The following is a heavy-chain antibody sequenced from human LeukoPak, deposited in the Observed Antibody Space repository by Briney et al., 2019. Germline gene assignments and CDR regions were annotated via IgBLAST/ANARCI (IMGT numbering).Heavy chain of an antibody. J-gene: IGHJ5*02. CDR1: GFTFSDYY. CDR3: ARDPEYFDWLLPSNWFDP. CDR2: VSSSGSTI. Sequence: SGGSLRLSCAASGFTFSDYYMSWIRQAPGKGLEWVSYVSSSGSTIYYADSVKGRFTISRDNAKNSLYLQMNSLRAEDTAVYYCARDPEYFDWLLPSNWFDPWGQGTLVTVSS. V-gene: IGHV3-11*01. D-gene: IGHD3-9*01.